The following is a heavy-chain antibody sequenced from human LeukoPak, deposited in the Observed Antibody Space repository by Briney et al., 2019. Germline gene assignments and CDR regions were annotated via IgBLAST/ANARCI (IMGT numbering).Heavy chain of an antibody. CDR1: GFSFSTYS. Sequence: GGSLRLSCAASGFSFSTYSMNWVRQAPGKGLEWLSYISSSSETTYYADSVKGRFTVSRDNAKDSLYLQMNSLRVEDTAVYYCARRYYFDGSGRLDYWGQGTLVTVSS. CDR2: ISSSSETT. CDR3: ARRYYFDGSGRLDY. D-gene: IGHD3-22*01. V-gene: IGHV3-48*01. J-gene: IGHJ4*02.